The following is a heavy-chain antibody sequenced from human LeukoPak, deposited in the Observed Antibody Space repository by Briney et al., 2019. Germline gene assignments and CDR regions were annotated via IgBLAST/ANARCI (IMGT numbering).Heavy chain of an antibody. V-gene: IGHV1-2*02. D-gene: IGHD3-22*01. J-gene: IGHJ4*02. Sequence: ASVKVSCKASGYTFTDYYMHWVRQAPGQGLEWMGWINPNSGGTNYAQKFQGRVTMTRDTSISTAYMELSRLRSDDTAMYYCARMEYYYDTSGYYNDWGQGTMVIVSS. CDR2: INPNSGGT. CDR3: ARMEYYYDTSGYYND. CDR1: GYTFTDYY.